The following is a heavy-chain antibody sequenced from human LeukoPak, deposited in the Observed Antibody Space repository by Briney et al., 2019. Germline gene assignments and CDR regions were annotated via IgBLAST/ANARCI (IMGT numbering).Heavy chain of an antibody. CDR1: GFTFSSYA. V-gene: IGHV3-23*01. Sequence: PGGSLRLSCAASGFTFSSYAMSWVRQAPGKGLERVSAISGSGGSTYYADSVKGRFTISRDNSKNTLYLQMNSLRAEDTAVYYCANSGQIWSGYYPTNDYWGQGTLVTVSS. CDR2: ISGSGGST. D-gene: IGHD3-3*01. J-gene: IGHJ4*02. CDR3: ANSGQIWSGYYPTNDY.